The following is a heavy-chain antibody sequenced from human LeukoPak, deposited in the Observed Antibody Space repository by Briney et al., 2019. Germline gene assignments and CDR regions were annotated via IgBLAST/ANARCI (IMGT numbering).Heavy chain of an antibody. Sequence: SETLSLTCAVYGGSFSGYYWSWIRQPPGKGLEWIGEINHSGSTNYNPSLKSRVTISVDTSKNQFSLKLSSVTAADTAVYYCARLISGVGYFDYWGQGTLVTVSS. J-gene: IGHJ4*02. D-gene: IGHD3-10*01. CDR1: GGSFSGYY. V-gene: IGHV4-34*01. CDR3: ARLISGVGYFDY. CDR2: INHSGST.